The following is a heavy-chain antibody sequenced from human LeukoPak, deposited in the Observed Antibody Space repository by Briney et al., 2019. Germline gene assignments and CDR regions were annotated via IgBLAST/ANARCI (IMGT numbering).Heavy chain of an antibody. CDR1: GYTLTESS. V-gene: IGHV1-24*01. CDR2: FDPEDGET. J-gene: IGHJ4*02. CDR3: ATRGYYYDSSGYDY. Sequence: ASVKVSCKVSGYTLTESSMHWVRQAPGKGLEWMGGFDPEDGETIYAQKFQGRVTMTEDTSTDTAYMELSSLRSEDTAVYYCATRGYYYDSSGYDYWGQGTLVTVSS. D-gene: IGHD3-22*01.